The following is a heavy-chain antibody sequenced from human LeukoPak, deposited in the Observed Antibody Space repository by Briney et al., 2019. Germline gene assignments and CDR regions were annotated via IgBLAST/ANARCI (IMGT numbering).Heavy chain of an antibody. Sequence: SVKVSCKASGGTFSSYAISWVRQAPGQGLEWMARIIPIFGTANYAQKFQGRVTITTDESTSTAYMELSSLRSEDTAVYYCARAAYYDFWSGKGVGYYYYYMDVWGKGTTVTVSS. V-gene: IGHV1-69*05. J-gene: IGHJ6*03. CDR2: IIPIFGTA. CDR3: ARAAYYDFWSGKGVGYYYYYMDV. CDR1: GGTFSSYA. D-gene: IGHD3-3*01.